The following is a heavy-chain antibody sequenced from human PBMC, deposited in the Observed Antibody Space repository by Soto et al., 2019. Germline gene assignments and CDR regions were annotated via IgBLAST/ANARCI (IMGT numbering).Heavy chain of an antibody. CDR1: GFSLSTSGMC. V-gene: IGHV2-70*01. D-gene: IGHD3-10*01. CDR3: ARIRRKYYGSGSTPDY. Sequence: SGPTLVNPTPTLTLTCTFSGFSLSTSGMCVSWIRQPPGKALEWLALIDWDDDKYYSTCLKTRLTISKDTSKNQVVLTMTNMDPVDTATYYCARIRRKYYGSGSTPDYWGQGTLVTVSS. CDR2: IDWDDDK. J-gene: IGHJ4*02.